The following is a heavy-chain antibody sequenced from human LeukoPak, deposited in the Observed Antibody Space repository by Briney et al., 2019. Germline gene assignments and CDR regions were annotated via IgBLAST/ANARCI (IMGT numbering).Heavy chain of an antibody. CDR2: IYPGDSDT. CDR1: GYSFTSNW. D-gene: IGHD6-19*01. J-gene: IGHJ2*01. CDR3: VRHGPGWYLDYDV. V-gene: IGHV5-51*01. Sequence: GESLKISCKGSGYSFTSNWIGWVRQMPGKGLEWMGIIYPGDSDTRYSPSFQGQVTISADKSVSAAYLQWSSLKASDTAIYYCVRHGPGWYLDYDVWGRGTLVTVS.